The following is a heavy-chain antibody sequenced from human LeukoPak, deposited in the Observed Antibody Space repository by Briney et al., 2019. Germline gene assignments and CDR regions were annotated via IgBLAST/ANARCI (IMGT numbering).Heavy chain of an antibody. D-gene: IGHD1-26*01. V-gene: IGHV4-39*01. CDR3: ARLTGSYSIEY. CDR1: GGSISDGAYD. Sequence: SETLSLSCTVSGGSISDGAYDWGWIRQPLGKGLDWIGSLYYSGSTYYNPSLERRVTISVDTSKNQFSLKVSSVTAADTAMYYCARLTGSYSIEYWGQGTLVTVSS. CDR2: LYYSGST. J-gene: IGHJ4*02.